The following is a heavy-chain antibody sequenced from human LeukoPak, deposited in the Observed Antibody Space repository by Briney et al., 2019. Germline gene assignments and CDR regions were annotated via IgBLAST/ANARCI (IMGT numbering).Heavy chain of an antibody. J-gene: IGHJ4*02. V-gene: IGHV3-23*01. CDR3: AKDHDYGGNSGFGY. CDR2: ISGSGGST. Sequence: GGTLRLSCAASGFTFSSYGMSWVRQAPGKGLEWVSAISGSGGSTYYADSVKGRFTISRDNSKNTLYLQMNSLRAEDTAVYYCAKDHDYGGNSGFGYWGQGTLVTVSS. D-gene: IGHD4-23*01. CDR1: GFTFSSYG.